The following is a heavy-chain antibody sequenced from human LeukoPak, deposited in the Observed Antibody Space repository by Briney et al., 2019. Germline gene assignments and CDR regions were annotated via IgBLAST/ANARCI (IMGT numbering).Heavy chain of an antibody. J-gene: IGHJ4*02. CDR3: ARSHPQNYYDSSGYYVSFDY. Sequence: ASVKVSCKASGYTFTSYYMHWVRQAPGQGLEWMGIINPSGGSTSYAQKFQGRVTMTRDTSTSTAYMELSSLRSEDTAVYYCARSHPQNYYDSSGYYVSFDYWGQGTLVTASS. CDR1: GYTFTSYY. CDR2: INPSGGST. V-gene: IGHV1-46*01. D-gene: IGHD3-22*01.